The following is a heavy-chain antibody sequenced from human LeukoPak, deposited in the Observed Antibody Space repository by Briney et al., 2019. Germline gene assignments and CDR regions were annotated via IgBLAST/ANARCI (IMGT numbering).Heavy chain of an antibody. Sequence: SSETLSLSCTVSGGSISSSSYYWGWIRQPPGKGLEWIGSIYYSGSTYYNPSLKSRVTISVDTSKNQFSLKLSSVTAADTAVYYCARDHLPRLGLWSGYSPRDSYMDVWGKGTTVTVSS. CDR2: IYYSGST. D-gene: IGHD3-3*01. CDR1: GGSISSSSYY. CDR3: ARDHLPRLGLWSGYSPRDSYMDV. V-gene: IGHV4-39*07. J-gene: IGHJ6*03.